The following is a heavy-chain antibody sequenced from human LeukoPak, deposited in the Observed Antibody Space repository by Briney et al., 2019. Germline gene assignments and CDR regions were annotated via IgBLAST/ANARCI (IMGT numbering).Heavy chain of an antibody. J-gene: IGHJ4*02. D-gene: IGHD3-22*01. V-gene: IGHV1-2*02. CDR3: ARGGFSTYYYDSSDSIKFDY. CDR2: INPNSGGT. Sequence: ASVKVSCKASGYTFTVYYMHWVRQAPGQGLEWMGWINPNSGGTDYAQKFQGRVTMTRDTSISTAYMELSRLRSDDTAVYYCARGGFSTYYYDSSDSIKFDYWGQGPLVTVSS. CDR1: GYTFTVYY.